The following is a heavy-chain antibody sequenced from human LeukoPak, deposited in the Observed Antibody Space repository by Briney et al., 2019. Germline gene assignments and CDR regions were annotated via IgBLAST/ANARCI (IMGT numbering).Heavy chain of an antibody. V-gene: IGHV3-7*01. J-gene: IGHJ3*01. Sequence: GGSLRLSCEASGFTFSRHWLTWVRQAPGKGLEWVGNIGGAGGEKHYVDSVKGRFTISRDNAKTSLYLHMNSLRAEDTAVYYCARDGVPAARDLWGQGTMVIVSS. CDR1: GFTFSRHW. CDR3: ARDGVPAARDL. CDR2: IGGAGGEK. D-gene: IGHD2-2*01.